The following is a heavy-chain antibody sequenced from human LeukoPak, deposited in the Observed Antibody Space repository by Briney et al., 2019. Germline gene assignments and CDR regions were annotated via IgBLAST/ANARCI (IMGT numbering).Heavy chain of an antibody. D-gene: IGHD1-26*01. CDR3: AKARWGSGSSHFDY. CDR1: GFTFDDYA. CDR2: ISWNSGSI. J-gene: IGHJ4*02. V-gene: IGHV3-9*01. Sequence: GGSLRLSCAASGFTFDDYAMHWVRQAPGKGLEWVSGISWNSGSIGYADSVKGRFTISRDNAKNSLYLQMNSLRAEDTALYYCAKARWGSGSSHFDYWGQGTLVTVSS.